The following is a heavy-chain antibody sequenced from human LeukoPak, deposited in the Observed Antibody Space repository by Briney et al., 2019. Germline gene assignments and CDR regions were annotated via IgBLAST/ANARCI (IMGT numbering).Heavy chain of an antibody. V-gene: IGHV3-11*04. Sequence: PGGSLRLSCAASGFTFSDYYMSWIRQAPGKGLEWVSYIHNSGSTIYYADSVKGRFTISRDNAKNSLYLQMNSLRAEDTAVYYCARDNYDSSTPYYFDYWGQGTLVTVSS. CDR1: GFTFSDYY. D-gene: IGHD3-22*01. J-gene: IGHJ4*02. CDR3: ARDNYDSSTPYYFDY. CDR2: IHNSGSTI.